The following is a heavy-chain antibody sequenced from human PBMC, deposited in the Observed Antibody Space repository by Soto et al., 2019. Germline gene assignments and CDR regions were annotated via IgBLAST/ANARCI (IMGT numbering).Heavy chain of an antibody. D-gene: IGHD4-17*01. CDR1: GGSISRGGYS. J-gene: IGHJ4*02. CDR2: IYRSGST. Sequence: QLQLQESGSGLVKPSQTLSLTCAGSGGSISRGGYSWSWIRQPPGKGLEWIGYIYRSGSTYYNPSLKSRVTISVDRSKNQVSLKLSSVTAADTAVYYCARGMTTVTTSDYWGQGTLVTVSS. CDR3: ARGMTTVTTSDY. V-gene: IGHV4-30-2*01.